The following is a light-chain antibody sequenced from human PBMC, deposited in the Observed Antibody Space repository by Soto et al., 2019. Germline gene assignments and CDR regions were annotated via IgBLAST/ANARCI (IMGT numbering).Light chain of an antibody. CDR3: AAWDDSLNGPV. V-gene: IGLV1-44*01. J-gene: IGLJ7*01. Sequence: QPVLTQPPSASGTPGQRVTISCSGSSSNIGSNTVHWYQQLPGTAPKLLIYSNNQRPSGVPDRFSGSKSGTSASLAISGLQSEDEADYYCAAWDDSLNGPVFGGGTQLTVL. CDR1: SSNIGSNT. CDR2: SNN.